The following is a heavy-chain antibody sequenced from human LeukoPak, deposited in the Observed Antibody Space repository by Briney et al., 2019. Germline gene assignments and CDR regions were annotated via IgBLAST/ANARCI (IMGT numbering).Heavy chain of an antibody. J-gene: IGHJ4*02. V-gene: IGHV3-30*04. CDR3: AKDTVTTYYFDY. Sequence: GGSLRLSCAASGFTFSSYAMHWVRQAPGKGLEWVAVISSDGSNKYYADSVKGRFTISRDNSKNTVYLQMNSLRAEDTAVYYCAKDTVTTYYFDYWGQGTLVTVSS. CDR1: GFTFSSYA. D-gene: IGHD4-17*01. CDR2: ISSDGSNK.